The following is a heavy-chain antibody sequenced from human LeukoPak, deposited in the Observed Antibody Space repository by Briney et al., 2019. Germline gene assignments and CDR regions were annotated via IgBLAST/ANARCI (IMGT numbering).Heavy chain of an antibody. CDR2: IRADGITK. CDR1: GFIFSHYG. V-gene: IGHV3-48*04. D-gene: IGHD3-10*01. CDR3: ARDPTEGFEELLSPPDY. Sequence: GGSLRLSCTASGFIFSHYGMNWVRQAPGKGLEWVSGIRADGITKYYADSVKGRFTISRDNAKNSLYLQMNSLRAEDTALYYCARDPTEGFEELLSPPDYWGQGTLVIVSS. J-gene: IGHJ4*02.